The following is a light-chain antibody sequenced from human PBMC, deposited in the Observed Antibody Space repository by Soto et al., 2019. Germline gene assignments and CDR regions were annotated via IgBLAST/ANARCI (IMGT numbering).Light chain of an antibody. V-gene: IGKV3-20*01. Sequence: EIVFTQSPGTLSLSPGERATLSCRASQSVSSSYLAWYQQKPGQAPRLLIYGASSRATGIPDRFCGSGSGTDFTLTISSLEPEDFAVDYCQQYGSSSITFGQGTRLEIK. J-gene: IGKJ5*01. CDR2: GAS. CDR3: QQYGSSSIT. CDR1: QSVSSSY.